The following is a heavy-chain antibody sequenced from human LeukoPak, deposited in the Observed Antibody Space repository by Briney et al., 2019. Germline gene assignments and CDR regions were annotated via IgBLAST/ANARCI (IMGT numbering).Heavy chain of an antibody. D-gene: IGHD4-17*01. J-gene: IGHJ4*02. CDR1: GFTFSIYW. V-gene: IGHV3-7*04. CDR2: IKQDGSEK. CDR3: ARGLSAYGY. Sequence: PGGSLRLSCAASGFTFSIYWMSWVRQAPGKGLEWVANIKQDGSEKYYVDSVKGRFTISRDNAKNSLYLQVNSLRAEDTAVYYCARGLSAYGYWGQGTLVTVSS.